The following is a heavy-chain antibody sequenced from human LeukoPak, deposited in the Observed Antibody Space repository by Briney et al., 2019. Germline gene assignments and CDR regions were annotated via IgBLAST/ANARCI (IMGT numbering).Heavy chain of an antibody. CDR3: ARDLGRGNTPFDY. Sequence: GRSLRLSCAASGFTFSSFGMHWVRRAPVRGLEWVAVIWDDGSKKYYADSVRARFTISRDNTKNTVYLQMDSLRAEDTALYYCARDLGRGNTPFDYWGQGTLVTVSS. CDR2: IWDDGSKK. J-gene: IGHJ4*02. D-gene: IGHD3-16*01. V-gene: IGHV3-33*01. CDR1: GFTFSSFG.